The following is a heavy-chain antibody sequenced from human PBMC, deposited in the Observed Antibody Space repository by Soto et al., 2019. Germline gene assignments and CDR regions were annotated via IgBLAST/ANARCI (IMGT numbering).Heavy chain of an antibody. J-gene: IGHJ4*02. V-gene: IGHV1-18*01. CDR1: GYTFTNYV. CDR3: ARHAGSESYLDY. CDR2: ISPFNGHT. Sequence: HVQLVQSGGEVKKPGASVKVSCKPSGYTFTNYVISWVRQAPGQGLEYMGWISPFNGHTKYAQNFQGRVTLTTETYTSTGYLELRSLINDDTAVYYCARHAGSESYLDYRGQGTLVSVSS. D-gene: IGHD1-26*01.